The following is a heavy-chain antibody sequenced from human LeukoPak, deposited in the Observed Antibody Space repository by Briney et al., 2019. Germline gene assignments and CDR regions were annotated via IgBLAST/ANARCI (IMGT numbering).Heavy chain of an antibody. V-gene: IGHV1-18*01. CDR1: GYTFTSYG. D-gene: IGHD3-22*01. J-gene: IGHJ4*02. Sequence: ASVKVSCKASGYTFTSYGISWVRQAPGQGLEWMGWISAYNGNTNYAQKLQGRVTMTTDTSTSTAYMELRSLRSEDTAVYYCARSLGDYYDSSGYYPLFDYWGQGTLVTVSS. CDR3: ARSLGDYYDSSGYYPLFDY. CDR2: ISAYNGNT.